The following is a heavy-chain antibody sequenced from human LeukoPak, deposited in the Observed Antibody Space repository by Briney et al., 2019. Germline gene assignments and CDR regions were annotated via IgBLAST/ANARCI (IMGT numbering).Heavy chain of an antibody. Sequence: SETLSLTCAVYGGSFSGYYWSWIRQPPGKGLEWIGEINHSGSTNYNPSLKSRVTISVDTSKNQFSLKLSSVTAADTAVYYCARVPPSYYYDSSGYYGHYYYYYYMDVWGKGTTVTVSS. CDR3: ARVPPSYYYDSSGYYGHYYYYYYMDV. CDR1: GGSFSGYY. V-gene: IGHV4-34*01. J-gene: IGHJ6*03. D-gene: IGHD3-22*01. CDR2: INHSGST.